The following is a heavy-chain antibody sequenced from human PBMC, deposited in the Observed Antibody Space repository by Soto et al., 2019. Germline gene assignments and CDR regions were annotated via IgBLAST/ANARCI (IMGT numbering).Heavy chain of an antibody. Sequence: QVQLVQSGAEVKKPGSSVKVSCKASGGTFSSYAISWVRQAPGQGLEWMGGIIPIFGTANYAQKFQGRVRITADESTSTAYMELSSLRSEDTAVYYCARVGAYNWYPGLAFDIWGQGTMVTVSS. V-gene: IGHV1-69*01. D-gene: IGHD1-20*01. CDR1: GGTFSSYA. CDR3: ARVGAYNWYPGLAFDI. J-gene: IGHJ3*02. CDR2: IIPIFGTA.